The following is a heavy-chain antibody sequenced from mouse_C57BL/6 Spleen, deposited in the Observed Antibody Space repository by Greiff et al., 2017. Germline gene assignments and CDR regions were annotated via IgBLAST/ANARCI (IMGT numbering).Heavy chain of an antibody. CDR3: ARDQGLGDWYFDV. J-gene: IGHJ1*03. CDR2: INYDGSST. D-gene: IGHD3-1*01. V-gene: IGHV5-16*01. Sequence: EVMLVESEGGLVQPGSSMKLSCTASGFTFSDYYMAWVRQVPEKGLEWVANINYDGSSTYYLDSLKSRFIISRDNAKNILYLQMSSLKSEDTATYYCARDQGLGDWYFDVWGTGTTVTVSS. CDR1: GFTFSDYY.